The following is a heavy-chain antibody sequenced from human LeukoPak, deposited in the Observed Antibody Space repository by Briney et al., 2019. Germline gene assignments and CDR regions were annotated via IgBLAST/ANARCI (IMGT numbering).Heavy chain of an antibody. CDR3: AKPADDFWSGQTHFDY. V-gene: IGHV3-30*02. Sequence: GGSLRLSCAASGFTFSSYWMSWVRQAPGKGLEWVAFIRYDGSNKYYADSVKGRFTISRDNSKNTLYLQMNSLRAEDTAVYYCAKPADDFWSGQTHFDYWGQGTLVTVSS. CDR1: GFTFSSYW. CDR2: IRYDGSNK. J-gene: IGHJ4*02. D-gene: IGHD3-3*01.